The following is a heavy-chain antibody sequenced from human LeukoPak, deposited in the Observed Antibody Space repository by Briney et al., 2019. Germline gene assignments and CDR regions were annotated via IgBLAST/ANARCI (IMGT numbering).Heavy chain of an antibody. D-gene: IGHD3-22*01. CDR3: ARATGYYDSSGYYYGGAFDI. CDR2: INHREST. J-gene: IGHJ3*02. CDR1: GGSFSGHY. V-gene: IGHV4-34*01. Sequence: SETLSLTCAVYGGSFSGHYWSWIRQPLGKGLEWIGEINHRESTNYNPSLKSRVTISVDTSKNQFSLKLSSVTAADTAVYYCARATGYYDSSGYYYGGAFDIWGQGTMVTVSS.